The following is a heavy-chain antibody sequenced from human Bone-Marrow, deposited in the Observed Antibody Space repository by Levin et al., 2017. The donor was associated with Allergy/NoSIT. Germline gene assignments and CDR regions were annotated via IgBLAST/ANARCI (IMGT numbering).Heavy chain of an antibody. CDR1: GYTFTGYY. CDR2: INPNSGGT. V-gene: IGHV1-2*02. D-gene: IGHD5-24*01. CDR3: ARALRVRSEMATHY. Sequence: ASVKVSCKASGYTFTGYYMHWVRQAPGQGLEWMGWINPNSGGTSYAQKFQGRVTMTRDTSISTAYMELSRLRSDDTAVYYCARALRVRSEMATHYWGQGTLVTVSS. J-gene: IGHJ4*02.